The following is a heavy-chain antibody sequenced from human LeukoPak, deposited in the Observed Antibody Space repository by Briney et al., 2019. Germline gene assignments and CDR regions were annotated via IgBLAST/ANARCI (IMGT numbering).Heavy chain of an antibody. CDR2: IYYSGIT. D-gene: IGHD1-1*01. CDR1: GGSISSGRYY. Sequence: SQTLSLTCNVSGGSISSGRYYWSWIRQPAGKGLEWIGRIYYSGITDYNPSLTSRVTISVDTSKNQFSLRLPSVTAADTAVYYCARGLERRLGYFDYWGQGTLVTVPS. CDR3: ARGLERRLGYFDY. V-gene: IGHV4-61*02. J-gene: IGHJ4*02.